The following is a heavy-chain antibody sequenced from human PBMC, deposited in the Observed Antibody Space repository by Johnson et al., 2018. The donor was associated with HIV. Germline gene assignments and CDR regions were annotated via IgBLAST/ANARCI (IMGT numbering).Heavy chain of an antibody. CDR2: ISYDGSNK. CDR3: AREDVSSGYAGTFDI. D-gene: IGHD5-12*01. V-gene: IGHV3-30-3*01. Sequence: QVQLVESGGGVVQPGRSLRLSCAASGFTFSSYAMHWVRQAPGKGLEWVAVISYDGSNKYYADSVKGRFTISRDNPKNTFYLQMNSLSPEDMAVYYCAREDVSSGYAGTFDIWGQGTLVTVSS. J-gene: IGHJ3*02. CDR1: GFTFSSYA.